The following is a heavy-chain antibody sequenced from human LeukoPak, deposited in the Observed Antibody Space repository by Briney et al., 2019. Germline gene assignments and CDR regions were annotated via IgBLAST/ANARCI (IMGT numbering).Heavy chain of an antibody. CDR1: GYTFTSYG. CDR3: ARDLPLDIVVVPAAMGYYYYGMDV. D-gene: IGHD2-2*01. CDR2: ISAYNGNT. Sequence: VASVKVSCKASGYTFTSYGISWVRQAPGQGLEWMGWISAYNGNTNYAQELQGRVTMTTDTSTSTAYMELRSLRSDDTAVYYCARDLPLDIVVVPAAMGYYYYGMDVWGQGTTVTVSS. V-gene: IGHV1-18*01. J-gene: IGHJ6*02.